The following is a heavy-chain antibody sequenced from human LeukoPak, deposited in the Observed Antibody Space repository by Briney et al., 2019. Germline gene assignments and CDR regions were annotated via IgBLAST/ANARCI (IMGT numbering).Heavy chain of an antibody. D-gene: IGHD1-26*01. V-gene: IGHV3-23*01. Sequence: GGSLRLSCAASGFTFSSYAMSWVRQAPGKGLEWVSGISGSGGSTYYADSVKGRFTISRDSSKNSLYLQMNSLRAEDTAVYYCAKDHAQGGATSLVFDVWGQGTMVPVSS. CDR1: GFTFSSYA. CDR3: AKDHAQGGATSLVFDV. CDR2: ISGSGGST. J-gene: IGHJ3*01.